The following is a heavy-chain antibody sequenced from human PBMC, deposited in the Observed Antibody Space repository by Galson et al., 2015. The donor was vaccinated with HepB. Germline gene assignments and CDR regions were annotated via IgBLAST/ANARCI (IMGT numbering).Heavy chain of an antibody. Sequence: SLRLSCAASGFTVSSNYMSWVRQAPGKGLEWVSVIYSGGSTYYADSVKGRFTISRDNSKNTLYLQMNSLRAEDTAVYYCAGPYYYDSSGYEGDYWGQGTLVTVSS. CDR2: IYSGGST. CDR1: GFTVSSNY. D-gene: IGHD3-22*01. CDR3: AGPYYYDSSGYEGDY. V-gene: IGHV3-53*01. J-gene: IGHJ4*02.